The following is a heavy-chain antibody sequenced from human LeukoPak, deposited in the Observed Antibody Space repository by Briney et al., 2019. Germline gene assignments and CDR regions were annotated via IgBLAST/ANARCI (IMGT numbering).Heavy chain of an antibody. CDR1: GYSISSGYY. D-gene: IGHD5-12*01. CDR2: IYHSGST. CDR3: ASGYEDY. V-gene: IGHV4-38-2*01. J-gene: IGHJ4*02. Sequence: SETLSLTCAVSGYSISSGYYWGWIRQPPGKGLEWIGSIYHSGSTYYNPSLKSRVTISVDTSKNQFSLKLSSVTAADTAVYYCASGYEDYWGQGTLVTVTS.